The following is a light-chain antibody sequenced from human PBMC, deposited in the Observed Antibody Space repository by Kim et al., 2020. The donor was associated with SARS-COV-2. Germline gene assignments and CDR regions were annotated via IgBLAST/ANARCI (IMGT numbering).Light chain of an antibody. J-gene: IGKJ1*01. V-gene: IGKV1-16*01. CDR2: AAS. CDR1: QGFSDY. Sequence: DIQMTQSPSSLSASVGDRVTITCRASQGFSDYLAWFQQKPGKAPKSLIYAASKLHSGVPSRFSGSGSGTEFTLTISSLQPEDFATYSCQQYKTSLWTFGQGTKVYI. CDR3: QQYKTSLWT.